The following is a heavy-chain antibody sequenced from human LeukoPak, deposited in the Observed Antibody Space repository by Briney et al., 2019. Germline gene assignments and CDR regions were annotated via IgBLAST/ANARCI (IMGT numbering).Heavy chain of an antibody. D-gene: IGHD3-3*01. Sequence: GGSLRLSCAASGFTFSSYWMHWVRQAPGKGLVWVSRINSDGSSTSYADSVKGRFTTSRDNAKNTLYLQMNSLRAEDTAVYYCARVTVGYYDFWSGYSGYFDYWGQGTLVTVSS. CDR3: ARVTVGYYDFWSGYSGYFDY. CDR2: INSDGSST. CDR1: GFTFSSYW. V-gene: IGHV3-74*01. J-gene: IGHJ4*02.